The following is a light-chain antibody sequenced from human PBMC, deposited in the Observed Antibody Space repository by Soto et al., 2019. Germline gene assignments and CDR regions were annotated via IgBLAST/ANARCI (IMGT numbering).Light chain of an antibody. J-gene: IGKJ5*01. CDR1: QSIKSY. CDR3: QQSYSSPIT. CDR2: AAS. Sequence: DIQMTQSPSSLSASVRDRVTITCRASQSIKSYLNWYRQKPGKAPKLLIYAASSLQSGVPSRFSGRGSGTDFTLTISSLQPEDFATYYCQQSYSSPITFGQGTRLEIK. V-gene: IGKV1-39*01.